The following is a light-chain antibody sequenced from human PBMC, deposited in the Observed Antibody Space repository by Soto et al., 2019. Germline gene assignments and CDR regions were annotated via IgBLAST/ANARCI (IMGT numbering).Light chain of an antibody. CDR3: QQRSNWPPIT. V-gene: IGKV3D-20*02. CDR2: GAS. J-gene: IGKJ5*01. CDR1: QSVSSNY. Sequence: IVLTQSPGTLSLSPGERGALSCRASQSVSSNYVAWYQQKPGQAPRLLISGASNRATGTPDRFRGSGSGTDFTLTISSLEAEDFAIYYCQQRSNWPPITFGQGTRLEI.